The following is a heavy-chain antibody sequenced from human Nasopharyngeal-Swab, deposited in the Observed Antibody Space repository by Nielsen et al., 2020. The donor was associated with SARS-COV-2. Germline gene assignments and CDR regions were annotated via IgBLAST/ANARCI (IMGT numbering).Heavy chain of an antibody. Sequence: ASVKVSCKSSGYNFLSYGISWVRQAPGQGLEWMGWISAYMGKTNYAQKFQDRVTMTTDTPTGTAYMELRNLRSDDTAVYYCARDRSASWSALDVWGKGTTVTVSS. CDR3: ARDRSASWSALDV. V-gene: IGHV1-18*01. J-gene: IGHJ6*04. CDR1: GYNFLSYG. CDR2: ISAYMGKT. D-gene: IGHD6-13*01.